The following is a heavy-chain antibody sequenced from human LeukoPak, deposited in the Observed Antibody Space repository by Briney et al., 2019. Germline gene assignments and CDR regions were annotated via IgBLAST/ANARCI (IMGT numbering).Heavy chain of an antibody. CDR2: TYYRSKWFN. CDR1: GDSVSSDSTA. J-gene: IGHJ6*02. CDR3: SRGWGMDV. D-gene: IGHD2-15*01. V-gene: IGHV6-1*01. Sequence: SQTLSLPCAISGDSVSSDSTAWNWIRQSPSRGLEWLGRTYYRSKWFNDYAVSVKSRITLNPDTSKNQFSLQLNSVTPEDTAVYFCSRGWGMDVWGQGTTDTVSS.